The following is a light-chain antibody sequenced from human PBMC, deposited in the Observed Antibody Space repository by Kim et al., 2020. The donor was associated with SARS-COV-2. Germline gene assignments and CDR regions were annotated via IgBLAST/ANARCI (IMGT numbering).Light chain of an antibody. CDR2: GAS. CDR1: QRVSSN. CDR3: QQYNNWRSYT. V-gene: IGKV3-15*01. J-gene: IGKJ2*01. Sequence: ALEERATPCCRASQRVSSNLSWYQQTPGQAPRRLIYGASTRATGIPARCSGRGCGTEFTLTISSLQSEDFAVYYCQQYNNWRSYTFGQGTKVDIK.